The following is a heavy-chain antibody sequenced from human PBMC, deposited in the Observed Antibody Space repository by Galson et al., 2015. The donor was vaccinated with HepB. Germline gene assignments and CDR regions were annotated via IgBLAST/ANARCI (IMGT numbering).Heavy chain of an antibody. Sequence: LRLSCAASGFTFSNAWMNWVRQAPGKGLEWVGRIKSKTDGGTTDYAAPVKGRFTISRDDSKNTLYLQMNSLKTEDTAVYYCTTDYSVRGVTKRGGWFDPWGQGTLVTVSS. J-gene: IGHJ5*02. CDR1: GFTFSNAW. V-gene: IGHV3-15*07. CDR2: IKSKTDGGTT. D-gene: IGHD3-10*01. CDR3: TTDYSVRGVTKRGGWFDP.